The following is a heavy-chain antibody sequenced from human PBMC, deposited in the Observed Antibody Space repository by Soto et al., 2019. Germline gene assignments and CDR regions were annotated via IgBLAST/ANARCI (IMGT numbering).Heavy chain of an antibody. D-gene: IGHD2-21*01. CDR2: IYYSGST. J-gene: IGHJ4*02. Sequence: QVQLQESGPGLVKPSETLSLTCTVSGGSISSYYWCWIRQPPGKGLEWIGYIYYSGSTNYNPSLMSRVTISVDTSTTQFSLKLTSVTAADTAVDYCARRWGGAFDYWGQGTLVTVSS. V-gene: IGHV4-59*01. CDR3: ARRWGGAFDY. CDR1: GGSISSYY.